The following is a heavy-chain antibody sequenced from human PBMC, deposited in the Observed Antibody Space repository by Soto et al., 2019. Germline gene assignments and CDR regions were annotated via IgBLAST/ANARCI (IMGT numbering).Heavy chain of an antibody. J-gene: IGHJ4*02. CDR1: GGSISSSVSH. D-gene: IGHD3-22*01. V-gene: IGHV4-39*01. CDR2: FDNSGRT. CDR3: ARLITYYFATSGYYYDC. Sequence: SETLSLTCTVAGGSISSSVSHWDCIRQPPGKGLEWIGSFDNSGRTYYNPSLKSRVTISVDTSKNQFSLMVRSVTAADTAVYYCARLITYYFATSGYYYDCWGQGTLVT.